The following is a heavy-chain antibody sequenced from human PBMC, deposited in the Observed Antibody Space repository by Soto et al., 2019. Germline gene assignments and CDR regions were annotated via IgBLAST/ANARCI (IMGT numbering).Heavy chain of an antibody. D-gene: IGHD3-3*01. Sequence: SETLSLTCTVSGGSISSGDYYWSWIRQPPGKGLEWIGYIYYSGSTYYDPSLKSRVTISVDTSKNQFSLKLSSVTAADTAVYYCARVGTYYDFWSGYSPGDWFDPRGQVTMGTVSS. CDR2: IYYSGST. V-gene: IGHV4-30-4*01. J-gene: IGHJ5*02. CDR1: GGSISSGDYY. CDR3: ARVGTYYDFWSGYSPGDWFDP.